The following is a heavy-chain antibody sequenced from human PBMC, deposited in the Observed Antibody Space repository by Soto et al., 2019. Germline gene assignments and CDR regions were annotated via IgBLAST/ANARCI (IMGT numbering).Heavy chain of an antibody. D-gene: IGHD3-16*02. J-gene: IGHJ4*02. CDR2: ILYDGSKT. V-gene: IGHV3-30*18. CDR1: GFTFSTYV. CDR3: AKDXRGLRFGELSLSSPFDY. Sequence: PGGSLRLSCAASGFTFSTYVMHWVRQAPGKGLEWVAVILYDGSKTYYADSVKGRFTISRDNSKNTLYLQINSLRAEDTAVYYCAKDXRGLRFGELSLSSPFDYWGQGTLVTVSS.